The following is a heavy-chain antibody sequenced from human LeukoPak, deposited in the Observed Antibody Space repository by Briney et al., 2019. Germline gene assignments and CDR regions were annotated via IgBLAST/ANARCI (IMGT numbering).Heavy chain of an antibody. CDR2: ISHSGTT. CDR3: ARDSANGKSWSFDY. Sequence: PSGTLSLTCAVSGDSISSDNWWNWVRQPPGKGLEWIGEISHSGTTPYNPSLKSRVTISVDKSKNQFSLNLNSVTAADTAVYYCARDSANGKSWSFDYWGQGTLVVVSS. J-gene: IGHJ4*02. D-gene: IGHD2-8*01. CDR1: GDSISSDNW. V-gene: IGHV4-4*02.